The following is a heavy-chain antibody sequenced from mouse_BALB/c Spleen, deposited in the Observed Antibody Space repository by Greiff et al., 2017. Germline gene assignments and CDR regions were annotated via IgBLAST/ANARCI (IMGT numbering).Heavy chain of an antibody. V-gene: IGHV5-9-3*01. Sequence: EVKLVESGGGLVKPGGSLKLSCAASGFTFSSYAMSWVRQTPEKRLEWVATISSGGSYTYYPDSVKGRFTISRDNAKNTLYLQMSSLRSEDTAMYYCARQSYGNWFAYWGQGTLVTVSA. J-gene: IGHJ3*01. CDR3: ARQSYGNWFAY. CDR1: GFTFSSYA. CDR2: ISSGGSYT. D-gene: IGHD2-1*01.